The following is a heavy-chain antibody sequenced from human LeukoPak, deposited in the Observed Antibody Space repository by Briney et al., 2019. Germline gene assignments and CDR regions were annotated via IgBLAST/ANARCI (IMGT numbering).Heavy chain of an antibody. V-gene: IGHV3-23*01. CDR2: ISGSSDNT. CDR1: GFTVSSNYA. Sequence: GGSLRLSCAAPGFTVSSNYAMSWVRQAPGKGLEWVSSISGSSDNTNYADSVKGRFTISRDNSKNILYLQMNSLTAEDTAVYWCAKDPINWGSIYFDCWGQGTLVTASS. D-gene: IGHD7-27*01. J-gene: IGHJ4*02. CDR3: AKDPINWGSIYFDC.